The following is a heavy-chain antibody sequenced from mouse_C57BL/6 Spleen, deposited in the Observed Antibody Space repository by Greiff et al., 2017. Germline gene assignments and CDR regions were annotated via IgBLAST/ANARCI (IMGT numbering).Heavy chain of an antibody. CDR3: TPHYYGSSYPWYFDV. CDR1: GFNIKDDY. V-gene: IGHV14-4*01. CDR2: IDPENGDT. J-gene: IGHJ1*03. Sequence: EVKLQESGAELVRPGASVKLSCTASGFNIKDDYMHWVKQRPEQGLEWIGWIDPENGDTEYASKFQGKATITADTSSNTAYLQLSSLTSEDTAVYYCTPHYYGSSYPWYFDVWGTGTTVTVSS. D-gene: IGHD1-1*01.